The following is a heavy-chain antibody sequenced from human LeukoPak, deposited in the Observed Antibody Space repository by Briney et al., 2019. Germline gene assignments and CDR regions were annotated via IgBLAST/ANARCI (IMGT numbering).Heavy chain of an antibody. CDR1: GFIFSSYE. Sequence: SGGSLRLSCAASGFIFSSYEMSWVRQAPGKGLEWVSYISSSGRTIYYADSVKGRFTVSRDNAKNSLYLQMNSLRAEDTAIYYCARDNYSGSRYFDHWGQGTLVTVSS. J-gene: IGHJ4*02. CDR3: ARDNYSGSRYFDH. V-gene: IGHV3-48*03. D-gene: IGHD1-26*01. CDR2: ISSSGRTI.